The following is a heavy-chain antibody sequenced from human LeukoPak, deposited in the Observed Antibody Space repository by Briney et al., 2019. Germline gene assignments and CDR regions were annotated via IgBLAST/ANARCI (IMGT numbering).Heavy chain of an antibody. CDR3: AKDGIVGAHMDV. D-gene: IGHD1-26*01. CDR2: ISYDGSNK. V-gene: IGHV3-30*18. J-gene: IGHJ6*02. Sequence: GGSLRLSCAASGFTFSSYGMHWVRQAPGKGLEWVAVISYDGSNKYYADSVKGRFTISRDNSKNTLYLQMNSLRAEDTAVYYCAKDGIVGAHMDVWGQGTTVTVSS. CDR1: GFTFSSYG.